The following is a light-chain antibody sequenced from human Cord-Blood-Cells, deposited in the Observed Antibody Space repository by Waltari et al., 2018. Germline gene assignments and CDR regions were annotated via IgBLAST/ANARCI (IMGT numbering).Light chain of an antibody. CDR3: CSYAGSSTWV. CDR2: EGS. V-gene: IGLV2-23*01. Sequence: QSALTQPASVSGSPGQSITISCTGTSSDVGRYNLVSWYQQHPGKAPKLMIYEGSKRPSWVSNRFSGSKSGNTDSLTISGLQAEDEADYYCCSYAGSSTWVFGGGTKLTVL. J-gene: IGLJ3*02. CDR1: SSDVGRYNL.